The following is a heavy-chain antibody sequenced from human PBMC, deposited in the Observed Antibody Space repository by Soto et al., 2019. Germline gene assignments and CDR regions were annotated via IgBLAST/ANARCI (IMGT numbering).Heavy chain of an antibody. Sequence: QVQLVQSGPEVKKPGASVKVSCKTSGYTFTSYGISWVRQAPGQGLEWMGWITTDKGKTTYAQKSQGRVTMTRDTSTSTAYMELRSLRSDDTAVYYCATRSPAFDYWGQGTLVTVSS. CDR2: ITTDKGKT. CDR1: GYTFTSYG. V-gene: IGHV1-18*01. J-gene: IGHJ4*02. CDR3: ATRSPAFDY.